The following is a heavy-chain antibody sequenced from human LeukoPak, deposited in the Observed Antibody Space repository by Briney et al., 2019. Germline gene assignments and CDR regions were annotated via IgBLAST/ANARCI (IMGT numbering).Heavy chain of an antibody. Sequence: GGSLRLSCAASGFTFSSYEMNWVRQAPGKGLEWVAVISYDGSNKYYADSVKGRFTISRDNSKNTLYLQMNSLRAEDTAVYYCARDQRPVGATYFDYWGQGTLVTVSS. J-gene: IGHJ4*02. D-gene: IGHD1-26*01. V-gene: IGHV3-30*04. CDR2: ISYDGSNK. CDR3: ARDQRPVGATYFDY. CDR1: GFTFSSYE.